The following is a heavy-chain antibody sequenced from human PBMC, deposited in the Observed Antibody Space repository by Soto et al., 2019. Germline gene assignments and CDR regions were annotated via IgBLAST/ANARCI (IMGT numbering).Heavy chain of an antibody. J-gene: IGHJ4*02. CDR1: GFTFSRYW. V-gene: IGHV3-7*01. D-gene: IGHD6-13*01. CDR3: ARGGAPGAGDY. CDR2: IKEDGSEK. Sequence: GGSLRLSCAASGFTFSRYWMSWVRQAPGKGLEWVANIKEDGSEKYYVDSVKGRFSISRDNAKNSLYLQMNSLRADDTAVYYCARGGAPGAGDYWGQGTLVTVSS.